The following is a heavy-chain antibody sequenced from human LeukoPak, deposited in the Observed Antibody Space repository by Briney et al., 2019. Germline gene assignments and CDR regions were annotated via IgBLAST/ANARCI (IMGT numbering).Heavy chain of an antibody. Sequence: GGSLRLSCAASGFTFSSYAMSWVRQAPGKGLEWVSAISGSGGSIYYADSVKGRFTISRDNSKNTLYLQMNSLRAEDTAVYYCAKKNGGYGYFFDYWGQGTLVTVSS. V-gene: IGHV3-23*01. J-gene: IGHJ4*02. CDR2: ISGSGGSI. CDR1: GFTFSSYA. D-gene: IGHD5-18*01. CDR3: AKKNGGYGYFFDY.